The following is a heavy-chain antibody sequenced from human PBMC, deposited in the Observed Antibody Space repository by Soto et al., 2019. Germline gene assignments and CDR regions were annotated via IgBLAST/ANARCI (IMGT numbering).Heavy chain of an antibody. D-gene: IGHD6-6*01. CDR1: GFTFSDYY. CDR3: ARVGGGSSSSPIR. Sequence: PGGSLRLSCAASGFTFSDYYMTWIRQASGKGLEWVSYISSSSTYTNYADSVKGRFTISRDNAKKSVFLQMNSLRAEDTAIYYCARVGGGSSSSPIRWGQGTLVTAPQ. J-gene: IGHJ4*02. CDR2: ISSSSTYT. V-gene: IGHV3-11*06.